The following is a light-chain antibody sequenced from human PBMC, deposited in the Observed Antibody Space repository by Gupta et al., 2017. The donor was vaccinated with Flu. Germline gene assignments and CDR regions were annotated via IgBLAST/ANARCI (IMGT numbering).Light chain of an antibody. CDR3: QQSDSTPPYI. CDR1: QSISSY. J-gene: IGKJ2*01. Sequence: DIQMTQSPSSLSASVGDRVTITCRASQSISSYLNWYQQKPGKAPKLLIYAASSLQSGVPSRFSGSGSGTDFTLTISSRQPEDFATYYCQQSDSTPPYIFGQGTKLEIK. V-gene: IGKV1-39*01. CDR2: AAS.